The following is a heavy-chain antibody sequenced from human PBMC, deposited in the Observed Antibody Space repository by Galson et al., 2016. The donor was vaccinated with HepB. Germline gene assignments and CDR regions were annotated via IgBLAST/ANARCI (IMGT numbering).Heavy chain of an antibody. CDR2: IYYTGST. CDR3: AGLGRSGGTIGAVHI. D-gene: IGHD3-16*01. CDR1: GGSTSRYY. Sequence: SETLSLTCSVSGGSTSRYYWTWIRQPPGKGLEWIGFIYYTGSTSYNPSLKSRVTMSVDTSTDQFSLNLSSVTAADTAVYYCAGLGRSGGTIGAVHIWGQGTMVTVSS. J-gene: IGHJ3*02. V-gene: IGHV4-59*12.